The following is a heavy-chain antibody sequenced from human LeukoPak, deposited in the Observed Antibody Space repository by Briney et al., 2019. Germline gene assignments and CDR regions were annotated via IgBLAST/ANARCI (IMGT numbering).Heavy chain of an antibody. CDR1: GYSFTSYW. V-gene: IGHV5-51*01. CDR3: ALTGLDTAMVKGLFDY. D-gene: IGHD5-18*01. J-gene: IGHJ4*02. CDR2: IYPGDSDT. Sequence: GESLKISCKGSGYSFTSYWIGWVRQMPGKGLEWMGTIYPGDSDTRYSPSFQGQVTISADKSISTAYLQWSSLKASDTAMYYCALTGLDTAMVKGLFDYWGQGTLVTVSS.